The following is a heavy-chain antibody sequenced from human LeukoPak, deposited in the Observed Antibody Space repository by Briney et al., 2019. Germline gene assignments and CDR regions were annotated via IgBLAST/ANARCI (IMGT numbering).Heavy chain of an antibody. CDR1: AGSFSGYY. J-gene: IGHJ3*02. CDR3: ARGFLEWLPRRGGAFDI. V-gene: IGHV4-34*01. CDR2: INHSGST. Sequence: SETLSLTCAVYAGSFSGYYWSWIRQPPGKGLEWIGEINHSGSTNYNPSLKSRVTISVDTSKNQFSLKLSSVTAADTAVYYCARGFLEWLPRRGGAFDIWGQGTMVTVSS. D-gene: IGHD3-3*01.